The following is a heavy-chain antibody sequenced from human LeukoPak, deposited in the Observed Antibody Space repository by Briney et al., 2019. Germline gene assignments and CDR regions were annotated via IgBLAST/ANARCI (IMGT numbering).Heavy chain of an antibody. V-gene: IGHV3-21*01. CDR3: AKGGAGYCSGTSCPKYYYYGMDV. D-gene: IGHD2-2*01. Sequence: GGSLRLSYAASGFTFSSYSMNWVRQAPGKGLEWVSSISSSSSYIYYADSVKGRFTISRDNAKNTLYLQMNSLRAEDTAVYYCAKGGAGYCSGTSCPKYYYYGMDVWGHGTTVTVSS. J-gene: IGHJ6*02. CDR1: GFTFSSYS. CDR2: ISSSSSYI.